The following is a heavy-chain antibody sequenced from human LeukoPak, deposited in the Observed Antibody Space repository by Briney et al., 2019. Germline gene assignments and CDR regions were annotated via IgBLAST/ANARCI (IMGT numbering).Heavy chain of an antibody. Sequence: QPGGSLRLSCAASGFTFDEYAMHWVRHAPGKGLEWVSGISWSSGSIGYADSVKGRFTISRDNAKKSLYLQMNSLRAEDTALYYCAKETASKYYSYFYALDVWGQGTTVTVSS. CDR1: GFTFDEYA. J-gene: IGHJ6*02. CDR2: ISWSSGSI. V-gene: IGHV3-9*01. D-gene: IGHD2-2*01. CDR3: AKETASKYYSYFYALDV.